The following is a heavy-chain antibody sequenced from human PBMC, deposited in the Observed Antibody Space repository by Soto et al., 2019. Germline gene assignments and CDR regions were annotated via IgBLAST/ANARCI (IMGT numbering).Heavy chain of an antibody. CDR1: GFTFISYA. D-gene: IGHD6-19*01. V-gene: IGHV3-23*01. Sequence: PGGSLRLSCAASGFTFISYAMSWVRQAPGKGLEWVSAISGSGGSTYYADSVKGRFTISRDNSKNTLYLQMNSLRAEDTAVYYCAGGQGAGNGTDFDIWGQATRVTVAS. CDR3: AGGQGAGNGTDFDI. CDR2: ISGSGGST. J-gene: IGHJ3*02.